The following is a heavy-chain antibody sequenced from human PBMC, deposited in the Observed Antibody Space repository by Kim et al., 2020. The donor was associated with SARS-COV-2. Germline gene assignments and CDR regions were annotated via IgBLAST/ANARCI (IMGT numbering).Heavy chain of an antibody. CDR3: ASLNFDY. Sequence: DGSNKYYADSVKGRFTISRDNSKNTLYLQMNSLRAEDTAVYYCASLNFDYWGQGTLVTVSS. J-gene: IGHJ4*02. CDR2: DGSNK. V-gene: IGHV3-33*01.